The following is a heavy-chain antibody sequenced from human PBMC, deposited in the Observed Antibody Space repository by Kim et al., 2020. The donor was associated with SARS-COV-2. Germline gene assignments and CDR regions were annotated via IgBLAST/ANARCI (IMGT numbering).Heavy chain of an antibody. J-gene: IGHJ6*03. CDR1: GGSIGSYY. CDR3: ARERMEAAEAEGPRSWYYYMDV. D-gene: IGHD6-13*01. Sequence: SETLSLTCTVSGGSIGSYYWNWLRQPPGKGLEWIGYMHYGGTTNYNPSLKSRVTISVDTSKRQISLKLTSVTSADTAVYYCARERMEAAEAEGPRSWYYYMDVWGKGTKVTVSS. V-gene: IGHV4-59*01. CDR2: MHYGGTT.